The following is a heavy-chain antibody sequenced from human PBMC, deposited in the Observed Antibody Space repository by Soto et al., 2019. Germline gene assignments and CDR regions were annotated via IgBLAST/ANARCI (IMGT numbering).Heavy chain of an antibody. CDR3: ARDHSWLRFDP. Sequence: SVKVSCKASGGTFSSYTISWVRQAPGQGLEWMGRIIPILGIANYAQKFQGRVTITADKSTSTAYMELSSLRSEDTAAYYCARDHSWLRFDPWGQGTLVTVSS. CDR1: GGTFSSYT. CDR2: IIPILGIA. J-gene: IGHJ5*02. D-gene: IGHD6-13*01. V-gene: IGHV1-69*04.